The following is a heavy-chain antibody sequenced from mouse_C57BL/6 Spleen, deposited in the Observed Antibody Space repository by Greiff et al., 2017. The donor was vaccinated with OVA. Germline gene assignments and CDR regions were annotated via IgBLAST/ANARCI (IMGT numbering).Heavy chain of an antibody. V-gene: IGHV1-55*01. CDR3: ARSGFGGSSYWYFDV. CDR1: GYTFTSYW. CDR2: IYPGSGST. Sequence: QVQLKQPGAELVKPGASVKMSCKASGYTFTSYWITWVKQRPGQGLEWIGDIYPGSGSTNYNEKFKSTATLTVDTSSSTAYMQLSRLTSEDSAVYYGARSGFGGSSYWYFDVWGTGTTVTVSS. D-gene: IGHD1-1*01. J-gene: IGHJ1*03.